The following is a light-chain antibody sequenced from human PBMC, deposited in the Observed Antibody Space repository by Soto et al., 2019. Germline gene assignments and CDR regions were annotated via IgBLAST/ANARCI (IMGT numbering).Light chain of an antibody. CDR2: ATS. V-gene: IGKV1-12*01. J-gene: IGKJ3*01. Sequence: IQMTQSPSSVSASVGDRVTMTCRASQGVGGWLAWYQQKPGKFPKLLIYATSSLHSGVPSRFSGSGSGTDFTLSSSSLQPEDFATYYCQQTHSLPLSFGPGTKVDIK. CDR3: QQTHSLPLS. CDR1: QGVGGW.